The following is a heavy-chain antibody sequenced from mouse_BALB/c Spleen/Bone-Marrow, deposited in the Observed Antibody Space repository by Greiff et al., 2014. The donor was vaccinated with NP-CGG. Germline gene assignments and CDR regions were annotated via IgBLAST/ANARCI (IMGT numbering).Heavy chain of an antibody. J-gene: IGHJ3*01. CDR3: ARGGYDGAWFAY. CDR2: IYPGNVNT. CDR1: GYTFTSYY. Sequence: ESGPELVKPGASVRISCKASGYTFTSYYIHWVKQRPGQGLEWIGWIYPGNVNTNYNEKFKGKATLTADKSSSTAYMQLSSLTSEDSAVYFCARGGYDGAWFAYWGQGTLVTVSA. D-gene: IGHD2-14*01. V-gene: IGHV1S56*01.